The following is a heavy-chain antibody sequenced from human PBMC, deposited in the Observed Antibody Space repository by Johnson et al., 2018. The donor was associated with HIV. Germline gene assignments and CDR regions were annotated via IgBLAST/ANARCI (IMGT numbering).Heavy chain of an antibody. CDR1: GFTFSSYG. Sequence: QVQLVESGGGVVQPGGSLRLSCAASGFTFSSYGLHWVRQAPGKGLEWVALISSDGRDKYYADSLKGRFTISRDNSKNTLYLQMNSLRAEDTAVYYCARGLTMIVVVDAFDIWGQGTMVTVSS. V-gene: IGHV3-30*03. D-gene: IGHD3-22*01. J-gene: IGHJ3*02. CDR3: ARGLTMIVVVDAFDI. CDR2: ISSDGRDK.